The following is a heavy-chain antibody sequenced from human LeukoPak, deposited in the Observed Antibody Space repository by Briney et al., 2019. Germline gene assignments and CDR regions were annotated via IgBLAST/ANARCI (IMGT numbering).Heavy chain of an antibody. CDR1: GYTFTSYD. Sequence: GASVKVSCKASGYTFTSYDINWVRQATGQGLEWMGWMNPNSGNTGYAQKFQGRVTMTRNTSMSTAYMELSSLRSEDTAVYYCARGGYCSSTSCYDYYYYYYMDVWGKGTTVTISS. D-gene: IGHD2-2*01. J-gene: IGHJ6*03. V-gene: IGHV1-8*01. CDR2: MNPNSGNT. CDR3: ARGGYCSSTSCYDYYYYYYMDV.